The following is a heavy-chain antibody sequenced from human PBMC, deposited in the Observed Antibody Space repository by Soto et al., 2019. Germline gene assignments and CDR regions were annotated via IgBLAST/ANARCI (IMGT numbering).Heavy chain of an antibody. J-gene: IGHJ6*02. Sequence: ASVKVSCKASGYTFTGYYMHWVRQAPGQGLEWMGWINPNSGGTNYAQKFQGWVIMTRDTSISTAYMELSRLRSDDTAVYYCARYGSGSYYPSYYYGMDVWGQGTTVTVSS. CDR2: INPNSGGT. CDR3: ARYGSGSYYPSYYYGMDV. D-gene: IGHD3-10*01. V-gene: IGHV1-2*04. CDR1: GYTFTGYY.